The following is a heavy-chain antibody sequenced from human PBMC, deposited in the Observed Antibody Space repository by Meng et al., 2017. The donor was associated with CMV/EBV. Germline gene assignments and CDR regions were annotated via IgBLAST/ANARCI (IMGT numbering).Heavy chain of an antibody. D-gene: IGHD2-2*02. V-gene: IGHV3-23*01. CDR1: RSYA. J-gene: IGHJ4*02. CDR3: AKDQSHCSSTSCYMGRGYDY. CDR2: ISGSGGTT. Sequence: RSYAMSGVRQAPGKGLEWVSAISGSGGTTYYADSVKGRFTISRDNSKNTLYVQMNSLRAEDTAVYYCAKDQSHCSSTSCYMGRGYDYWGQGTLVTVSS.